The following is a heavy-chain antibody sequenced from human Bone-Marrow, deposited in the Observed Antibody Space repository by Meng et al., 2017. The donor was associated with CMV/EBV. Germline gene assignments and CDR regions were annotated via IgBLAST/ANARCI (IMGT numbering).Heavy chain of an antibody. CDR3: ARVRGSGSEDY. CDR1: GGPIKNPNYY. CDR2: SYYTGA. V-gene: IGHV4-31*03. D-gene: IGHD3-10*01. J-gene: IGHJ4*02. Sequence: SETLSLTCTVSGGPIKNPNYYWSWNRHQPGKGLEWLGYSYYTGAYYNPSLASRIFISLDSSNNRYSLTLRDVTAAGTARYFCARVRGSGSEDYWGPGTLVTVSS.